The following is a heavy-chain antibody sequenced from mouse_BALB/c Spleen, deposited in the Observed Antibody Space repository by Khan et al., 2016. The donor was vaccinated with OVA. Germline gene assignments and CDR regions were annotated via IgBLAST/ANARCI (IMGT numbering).Heavy chain of an antibody. V-gene: IGHV2-3*01. CDR3: VLYFYGRAWFAY. J-gene: IGHJ3*01. Sequence: QMQLEESGPGLVAPSQSLSITCTVPGFSLTNYGVGWVRQPPGKGLEWLGIIWGDGSTNYYSALISRLSISKENSKSQVFLKLNNLQTNDTATYYSVLYFYGRAWFAYWGQGTLVTVSA. CDR1: GFSLTNYG. CDR2: IWGDGST. D-gene: IGHD1-1*01.